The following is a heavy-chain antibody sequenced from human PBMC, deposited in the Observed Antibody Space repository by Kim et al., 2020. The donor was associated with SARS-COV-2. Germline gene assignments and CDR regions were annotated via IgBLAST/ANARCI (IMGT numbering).Heavy chain of an antibody. Sequence: ASVKVSCKASGYTFTSYGISWVRQAPGQGLEWMGWISAYNGNTNYAQKLQGRVTMTTDTSTSTAYMELRSLRSDDTAVYYCARVKASGEYSSGWYDYYYYMDVWGKGTTVTVSS. CDR1: GYTFTSYG. V-gene: IGHV1-18*01. D-gene: IGHD6-19*01. CDR2: ISAYNGNT. CDR3: ARVKASGEYSSGWYDYYYYMDV. J-gene: IGHJ6*03.